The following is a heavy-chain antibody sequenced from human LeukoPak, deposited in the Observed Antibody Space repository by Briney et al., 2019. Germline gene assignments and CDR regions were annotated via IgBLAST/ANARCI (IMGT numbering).Heavy chain of an antibody. CDR1: GGSISSYY. CDR3: ARAGGSALVGALPFDY. CDR2: IYYSGST. Sequence: PSETLSLTCTVSGGSISSYYWSWIRQPPGKGLEWIGYIYYSGSTNYNPSLKSRVTISVDTSKNQFSLKLSSVTAADTAVYYCARAGGSALVGALPFDYWGQGTLVTVSS. J-gene: IGHJ4*02. D-gene: IGHD3-16*01. V-gene: IGHV4-59*01.